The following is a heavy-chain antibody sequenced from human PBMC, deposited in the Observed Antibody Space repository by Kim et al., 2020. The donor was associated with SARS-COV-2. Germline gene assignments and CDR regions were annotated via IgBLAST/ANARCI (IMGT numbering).Heavy chain of an antibody. Sequence: SETLSLTCTVSGGSISSGSYYWSWIRQPAGKGLEWIGRIYTSGSTNYNPSLKSRVTISVDTSKNQFSLKLSSVTAADTAVYYCVRGPGYSSSWGQGTLVTVSS. D-gene: IGHD6-13*01. CDR2: IYTSGST. CDR3: VRGPGYSSS. J-gene: IGHJ4*02. V-gene: IGHV4-61*02. CDR1: GGSISSGSYY.